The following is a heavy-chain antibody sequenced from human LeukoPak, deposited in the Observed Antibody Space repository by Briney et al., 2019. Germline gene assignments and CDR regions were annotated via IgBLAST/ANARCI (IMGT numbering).Heavy chain of an antibody. D-gene: IGHD2-2*01. V-gene: IGHV1-18*04. CDR2: ISAYNGNA. CDR3: ARAKHCSSTSCYANYYYGMDV. CDR1: GYTFTSYG. J-gene: IGHJ6*04. Sequence: ASVKVSCKASGYTFTSYGISWVRQAPGQGLEWMGWISAYNGNANYAQKLQGRVTMTTDTSTSTAYIELRSLRSDDTAVYYCARAKHCSSTSCYANYYYGMDVWGKGTTVTVSS.